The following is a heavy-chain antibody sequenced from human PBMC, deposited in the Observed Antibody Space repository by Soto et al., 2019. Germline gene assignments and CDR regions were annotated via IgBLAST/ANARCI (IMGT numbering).Heavy chain of an antibody. V-gene: IGHV1-18*01. CDR3: ARASRGIVDKWFDP. J-gene: IGHJ5*02. D-gene: IGHD2-21*01. CDR2: ISAYNGDT. CDR1: GYTFTNFG. Sequence: QVQLVQSGAEVTKPGASVKVSCKASGYTFTNFGFSWVRQAPGQGLEWMGWISAYNGDTNYAQKFQGRVSMTTDTSTSTAYMELRSLRSDDTAVYYCARASRGIVDKWFDPWGQGTLVTVSS.